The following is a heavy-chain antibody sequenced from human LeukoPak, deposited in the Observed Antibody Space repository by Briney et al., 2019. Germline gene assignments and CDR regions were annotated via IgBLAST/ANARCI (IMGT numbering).Heavy chain of an antibody. CDR1: GFTFSSYE. Sequence: GGSLRLSCAASGFTFSSYEMKWVRQAPGKGLEWVSYISSSGSTIYYADSVKGRFTISRDNAKNSLYLQMNSLRAEDTAVYYCARDESDSPNYYYYGMDVWGQGTTVTVSS. CDR3: ARDESDSPNYYYYGMDV. CDR2: ISSSGSTI. J-gene: IGHJ6*02. V-gene: IGHV3-48*03. D-gene: IGHD2-21*02.